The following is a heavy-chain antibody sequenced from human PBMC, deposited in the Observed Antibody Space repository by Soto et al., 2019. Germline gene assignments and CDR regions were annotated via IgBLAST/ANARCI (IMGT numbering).Heavy chain of an antibody. CDR3: ARFAGWVDY. J-gene: IGHJ4*02. CDR1: GFTFSDYY. CDR2: ISRSRSTI. D-gene: IGHD6-19*01. V-gene: IGHV3-11*01. Sequence: GGSLRLSRAASGFTFSDYYMNWIRQAPGKGLEWVSYISRSRSTIYYADSVKGRFTISRDNAKNSLYLQMNSLRAEDTAVYYCARFAGWVDYWGQGTLVTVSS.